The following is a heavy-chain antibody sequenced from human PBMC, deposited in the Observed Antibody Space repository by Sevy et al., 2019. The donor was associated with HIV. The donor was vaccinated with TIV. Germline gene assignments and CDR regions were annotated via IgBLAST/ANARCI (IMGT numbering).Heavy chain of an antibody. J-gene: IGHJ4*02. CDR2: IWYDGSNK. D-gene: IGHD6-13*01. V-gene: IGHV3-33*01. CDR1: GFTFSSYG. Sequence: GGSLRLSCAASGFTFSSYGMHWVRQAPGKGLEWVAVIWYDGSNKYYADSVKGRFTISRDDSKNTLYPQMNSLRVEDTAVYYCARDWGQQPDYWGQGTLVTVSS. CDR3: ARDWGQQPDY.